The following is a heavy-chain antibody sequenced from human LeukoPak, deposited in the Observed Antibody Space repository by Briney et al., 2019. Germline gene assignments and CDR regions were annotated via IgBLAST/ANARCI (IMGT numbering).Heavy chain of an antibody. J-gene: IGHJ4*02. CDR1: GFTFSSYA. D-gene: IGHD4-17*01. CDR2: ISYDGSNK. CDR3: AREDGDYGFDY. Sequence: PGGSLRLSCAASGFTFSSYAMHWVRQAPGKGLEWVAVISYDGSNKYYADSVKGRFTISRDNSKNTLYLQMNSLRAEGTAVYYCAREDGDYGFDYWGQGTLVTVSP. V-gene: IGHV3-30-3*01.